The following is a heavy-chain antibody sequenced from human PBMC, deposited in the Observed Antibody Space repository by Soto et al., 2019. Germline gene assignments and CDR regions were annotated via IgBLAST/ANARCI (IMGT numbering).Heavy chain of an antibody. D-gene: IGHD1-26*01. Sequence: QVQLVESGGGVVQPGGSLRLSCAASASIFKGHGMHWVRQAPGKGLEWVAIIRYDGSDEHYGDSVKGRFTISRDNSKNMLYLQMNSLRAEDTAVYYCARAGMGATTFFGFLDYWGQGTLVTVSS. CDR2: IRYDGSDE. CDR1: ASIFKGHG. CDR3: ARAGMGATTFFGFLDY. V-gene: IGHV3-33*08. J-gene: IGHJ4*02.